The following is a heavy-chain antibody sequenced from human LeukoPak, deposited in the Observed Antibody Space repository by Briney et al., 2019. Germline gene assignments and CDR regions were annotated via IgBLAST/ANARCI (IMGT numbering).Heavy chain of an antibody. CDR3: ARRKLYLPAATYYYYYYYMDV. V-gene: IGHV1-18*01. CDR2: ISAYNGNT. J-gene: IGHJ6*03. CDR1: GYTFTSYG. D-gene: IGHD2-2*01. Sequence: GASVKVSCKASGYTFTSYGISWVRQAPGQGLEWMGWISAYNGNTNYAQKLQGRVTMTTDTSTSTAYMELRSLRSDDTAVYYCARRKLYLPAATYYYYYYYMDVWGKGTTVTVSS.